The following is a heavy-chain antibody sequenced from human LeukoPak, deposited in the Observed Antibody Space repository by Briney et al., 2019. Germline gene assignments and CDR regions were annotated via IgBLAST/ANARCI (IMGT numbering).Heavy chain of an antibody. CDR2: INPNSGGT. J-gene: IGHJ4*02. Sequence: ASVKVSCKASGYTFTGYYMHWVRQAPGQGLEWMGRINPNSGGTNYAQKFQGRVTMTRDTSISTAYMELSRLRSDDTAVYYCARGYLSDIVVVPAAFDYWGQGTLVTVSS. CDR3: ARGYLSDIVVVPAAFDY. D-gene: IGHD2-2*01. V-gene: IGHV1-2*06. CDR1: GYTFTGYY.